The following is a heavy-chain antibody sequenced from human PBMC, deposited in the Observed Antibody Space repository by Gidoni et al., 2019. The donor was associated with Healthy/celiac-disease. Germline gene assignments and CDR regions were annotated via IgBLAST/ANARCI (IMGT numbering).Heavy chain of an antibody. J-gene: IGHJ4*02. CDR1: GYTFTSSD. V-gene: IGHV1-8*01. CDR2: MNPNSGNT. Sequence: QVQLVQSGAEVKKPGASVKVSCKASGYTFTSSDINWVRQATGQGLEWMGWMNPNSGNTGYAQKFQGRVTMTRNTSISTAYMELSSLRSEDTAVYYCARGSSVSGWLGYYYTTGYYFDYWGQGTLVTVSS. CDR3: ARGSSVSGWLGYYYTTGYYFDY. D-gene: IGHD3-22*01.